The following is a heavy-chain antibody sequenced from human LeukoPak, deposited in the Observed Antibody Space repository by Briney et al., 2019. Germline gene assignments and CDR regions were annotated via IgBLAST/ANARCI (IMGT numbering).Heavy chain of an antibody. D-gene: IGHD3-10*01. CDR3: ARDLLGETGF. V-gene: IGHV3-21*01. Sequence: GGSLRLSCAASGFTFSTYSMNWVRQAPGKGLEWVSSIYRSSSYIYHADSVKGRFTISRDNAKNSLYLQMNSLRAEDTAVYYCARDLLGETGFWGQGTLVTVSS. CDR1: GFTFSTYS. CDR2: IYRSSSYI. J-gene: IGHJ4*02.